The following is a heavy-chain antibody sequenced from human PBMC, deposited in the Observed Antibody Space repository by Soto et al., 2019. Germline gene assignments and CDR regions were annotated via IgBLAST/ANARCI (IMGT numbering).Heavy chain of an antibody. CDR2: FDPEDGET. Sequence: ASVKVSCKVSGYTLTELSMHWVRQAPGKGLEWMGGFDPEDGETIYAQKFQGRVTMTEDTSTDTAYMELSSLRSEDTAVYYCAKDLGGYCSGGSCLFWFDPWGQGTLVTVSS. CDR1: GYTLTELS. J-gene: IGHJ5*02. CDR3: AKDLGGYCSGGSCLFWFDP. D-gene: IGHD2-15*01. V-gene: IGHV1-24*01.